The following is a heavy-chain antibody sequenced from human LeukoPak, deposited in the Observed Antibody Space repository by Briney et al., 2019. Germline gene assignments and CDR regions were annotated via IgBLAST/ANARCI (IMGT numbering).Heavy chain of an antibody. CDR1: GYSISSGYY. Sequence: SETLSLTCTVSGYSISSGYYWGWIRQPPGKGLEWIGSIYHSGSTYYNPSLKSRVTISVDTSKNQFSLKLSSVTAADTAVYYRAREDGGSGSYYFDYWGQGTLVTVSS. J-gene: IGHJ4*02. V-gene: IGHV4-38-2*02. CDR2: IYHSGST. D-gene: IGHD3-10*01. CDR3: AREDGGSGSYYFDY.